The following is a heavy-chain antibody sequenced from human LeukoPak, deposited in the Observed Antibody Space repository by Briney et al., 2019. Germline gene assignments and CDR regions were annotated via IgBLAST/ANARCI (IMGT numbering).Heavy chain of an antibody. D-gene: IGHD3-10*01. Sequence: PSETLSLTCTVSGDSISSYYWSWIRQPPGKGLEWIGYIYYSGSTNYNPSLKSRVTISVDTSKNQFSLKLSSVTAADTAVYYCARRGGGRVGSGSYWYFDYWGQGTLVTVSS. CDR3: ARRGGGRVGSGSYWYFDY. J-gene: IGHJ4*02. CDR1: GDSISSYY. V-gene: IGHV4-59*08. CDR2: IYYSGST.